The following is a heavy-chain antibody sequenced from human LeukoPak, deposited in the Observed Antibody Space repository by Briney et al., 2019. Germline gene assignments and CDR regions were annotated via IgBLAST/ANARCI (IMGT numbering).Heavy chain of an antibody. CDR1: GASSTGYY. J-gene: IGHJ5*02. CDR3: ARGHPKNWFDP. V-gene: IGHV4-34*01. Sequence: SQTLSLTSAVHGASSTGYYSTWIRQPPGKGLGWIGEINHSGSTNTNPSLKSRVTISADTYKNPFSLWLSSVTAADTTPYYCARGHPKNWFDPWGQGTLVTVSS. CDR2: INHSGST.